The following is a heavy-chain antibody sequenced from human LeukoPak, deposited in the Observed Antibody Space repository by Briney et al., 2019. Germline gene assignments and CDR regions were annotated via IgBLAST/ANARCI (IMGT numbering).Heavy chain of an antibody. CDR3: ARERLHDSSGYYYYPPRYFDL. D-gene: IGHD3-22*01. V-gene: IGHV4-31*03. Sequence: SETLSLTCTVSGGSISSGGYYWSWIRQHPGKGLEWIGYIYYSGSTYYNPSLKSRVTISVDTSKNQFSLKLSSVTAADTAVYYCARERLHDSSGYYYYPPRYFDLWGRGTLVTVSS. J-gene: IGHJ2*01. CDR1: GGSISSGGYY. CDR2: IYYSGST.